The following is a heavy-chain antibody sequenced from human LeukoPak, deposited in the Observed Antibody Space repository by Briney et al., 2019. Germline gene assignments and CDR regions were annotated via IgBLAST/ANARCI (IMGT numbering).Heavy chain of an antibody. V-gene: IGHV3-74*01. CDR1: GFTFSSYS. CDR3: ARAGVAGGFDI. D-gene: IGHD2-15*01. Sequence: GGSLRLSCAASGFTFSSYSMNWVRQAPGKGLEWVSRIDSDGGSIIYADSVEGRFTIFRDNAKNMVYLHMNSLRAEDTAVYYCARAGVAGGFDIWGQGTMVTVSS. CDR2: IDSDGGSI. J-gene: IGHJ3*02.